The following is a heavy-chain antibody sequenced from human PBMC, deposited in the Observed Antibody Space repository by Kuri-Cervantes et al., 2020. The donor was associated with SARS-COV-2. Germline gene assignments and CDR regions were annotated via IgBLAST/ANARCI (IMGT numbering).Heavy chain of an antibody. D-gene: IGHD4-17*01. CDR3: AKDHHGDYIYYFNY. CDR2: FSGSGGFT. CDR1: GFTFSKYA. J-gene: IGHJ4*02. Sequence: LKISCAASGFTFSKYATSWVRQAPGKAIEWVSMFSGSGGFTYYADSVKGRFTISRDNSKNTLYLQMNSLRAEDTAVYYCAKDHHGDYIYYFNYWGQGPL. V-gene: IGHV3-23*01.